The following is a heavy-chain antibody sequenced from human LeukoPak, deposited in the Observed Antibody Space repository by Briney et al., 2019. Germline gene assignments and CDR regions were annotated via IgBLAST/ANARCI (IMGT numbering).Heavy chain of an antibody. CDR1: GGSISSSSYY. D-gene: IGHD6-13*01. Sequence: SETLSLTCTVSGGSISSSSYYWGWIRQPPGKGLEWIGSIYYSGSTYYNPSLKSRVTISVDTSKNQFSLKLNSVTAADTAVYFCARGTGYSSSWYGVTYYYYYMDVWGKGTRVTISS. CDR2: IYYSGST. J-gene: IGHJ6*03. CDR3: ARGTGYSSSWYGVTYYYYYMDV. V-gene: IGHV4-39*01.